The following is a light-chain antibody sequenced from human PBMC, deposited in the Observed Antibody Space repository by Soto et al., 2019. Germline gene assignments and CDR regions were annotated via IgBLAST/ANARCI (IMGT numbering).Light chain of an antibody. Sequence: EIVLTQSPGTLSLSPGERATLSCRASQSVSSSYLAWYQQKPGQAPRLLIYGASSRATGIPDRFSGSGSGTAFTLPISRLEPEDFAVYYCQQYGSSPRFTFGPGTKVDIK. V-gene: IGKV3-20*01. CDR1: QSVSSSY. CDR2: GAS. J-gene: IGKJ3*01. CDR3: QQYGSSPRFT.